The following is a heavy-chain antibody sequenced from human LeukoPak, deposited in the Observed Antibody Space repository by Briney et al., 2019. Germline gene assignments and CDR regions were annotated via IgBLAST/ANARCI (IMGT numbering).Heavy chain of an antibody. CDR3: ARGRDYHGMDV. CDR2: IGSAGET. CDR1: GFTFSSYD. Sequence: PGGSLRLSCGASGFTFSSYDMHWVRQATGKGLEWVSVIGSAGETYYPGSVKGRFTISRENAKNSLYLQMNSLRAGDTAVYYCARGRDYHGMDVWGQGTTVTVSS. J-gene: IGHJ6*02. V-gene: IGHV3-13*01.